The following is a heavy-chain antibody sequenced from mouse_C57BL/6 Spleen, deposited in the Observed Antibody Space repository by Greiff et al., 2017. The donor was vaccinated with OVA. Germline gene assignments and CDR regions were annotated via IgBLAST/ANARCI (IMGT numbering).Heavy chain of an antibody. V-gene: IGHV5-16*01. J-gene: IGHJ1*03. CDR3: ARDPTFYWYFDV. D-gene: IGHD4-1*02. CDR1: GFTFSDYY. Sequence: EVQLQESEGGLVQPGSSMKLSCTASGFTFSDYYMAWVRQVPEKGLEWVANINYDGSSTYYLDSLKSRFIISRDNAKNILYLQMSSLKSEDTATYYCARDPTFYWYFDVWGTGTTVTVSS. CDR2: INYDGSST.